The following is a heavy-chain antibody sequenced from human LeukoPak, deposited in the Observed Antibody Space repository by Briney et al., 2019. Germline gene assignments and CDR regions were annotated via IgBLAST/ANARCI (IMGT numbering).Heavy chain of an antibody. V-gene: IGHV3-74*01. D-gene: IGHD3-22*01. CDR3: ARALHDSSGYYFDY. CDR1: GFTFGTYW. Sequence: GGSLRLSCGASGFTFGTYWMHWVRQAPGKGLVWVSGINSDGGTTTYADSVKGRFTISRDNAKNTLYLQMTSLRAEDTAVYYCARALHDSSGYYFDYWGQGTLVTVSS. J-gene: IGHJ4*02. CDR2: INSDGGTT.